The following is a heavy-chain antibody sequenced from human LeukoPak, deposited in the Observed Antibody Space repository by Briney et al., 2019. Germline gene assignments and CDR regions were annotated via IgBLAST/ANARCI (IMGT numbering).Heavy chain of an antibody. D-gene: IGHD3-22*01. CDR2: ISGSGGST. CDR3: AKGQTYYDSSGSRRYYYGMDV. J-gene: IGHJ6*02. Sequence: GGSLRLSCAASGFTFNTYAMSWVRQAPGKGLKWVSTISGSGGSTYYADSVKGRFTISRDNSKNTLYLQMNSLRAEDTAVYYCAKGQTYYDSSGSRRYYYGMDVWGQGTTVTVSS. CDR1: GFTFNTYA. V-gene: IGHV3-23*01.